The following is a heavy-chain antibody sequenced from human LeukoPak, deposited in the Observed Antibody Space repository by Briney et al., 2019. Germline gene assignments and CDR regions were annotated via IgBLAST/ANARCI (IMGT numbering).Heavy chain of an antibody. CDR3: AADYYYDSSGYYYFDY. CDR2: IYHSGST. D-gene: IGHD3-22*01. J-gene: IGHJ4*02. V-gene: IGHV4-30-2*01. Sequence: LSLSCAASGFTFSSYGMSWIRQPPGEGLEWIGYIYHSGSTYYNPSLKSRVTISVDRSKNQFSLKLSSVTAADTAVYYCAADYYYDSSGYYYFDYWGQGTLVTVSS. CDR1: GFTFSSYG.